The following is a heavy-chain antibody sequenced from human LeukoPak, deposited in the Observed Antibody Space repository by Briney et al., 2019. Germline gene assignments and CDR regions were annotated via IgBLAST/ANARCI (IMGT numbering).Heavy chain of an antibody. J-gene: IGHJ4*02. Sequence: SETLSLTCTVSGVSISSYYWSWIRQPPGKGLEWIGYIYTSGSTNYNPSLKSRVTISVDTSKNQFSLKLSSVTAADTAVYYCARLLKRGSSSSGLGYWGQGTLVTVSS. V-gene: IGHV4-4*09. CDR2: IYTSGST. D-gene: IGHD6-6*01. CDR1: GVSISSYY. CDR3: ARLLKRGSSSSGLGY.